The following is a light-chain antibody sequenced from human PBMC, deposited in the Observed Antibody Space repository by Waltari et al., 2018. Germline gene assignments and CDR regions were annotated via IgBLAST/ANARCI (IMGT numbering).Light chain of an antibody. CDR3: QQANSFPFT. Sequence: TQMTHSQSSVSAAVGDRVSITCRASQDIHIWLPWYQQKPGQAPTLLISAASSLQSGVPSRFCGSGSGTDYTLTISSLQPEDFATYYCQQANSFPFTFGPGTKVDI. V-gene: IGKV1D-12*01. CDR2: AAS. CDR1: QDIHIW. J-gene: IGKJ3*01.